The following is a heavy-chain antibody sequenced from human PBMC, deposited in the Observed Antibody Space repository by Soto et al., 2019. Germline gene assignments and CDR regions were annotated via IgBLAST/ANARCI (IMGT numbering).Heavy chain of an antibody. CDR2: ISYDGSNK. Sequence: GESLKISCAASGFTFSSYGMHWVRQAPGKGLEWVAVISYDGSNKYYADSVKGRFTISRDNSKNTLYLQMNSLRAEDTAVYYCAKSYGSGSYMVYYYYGMDVWGQGTTVTVSS. CDR1: GFTFSSYG. CDR3: AKSYGSGSYMVYYYYGMDV. V-gene: IGHV3-30*18. J-gene: IGHJ6*02. D-gene: IGHD3-10*01.